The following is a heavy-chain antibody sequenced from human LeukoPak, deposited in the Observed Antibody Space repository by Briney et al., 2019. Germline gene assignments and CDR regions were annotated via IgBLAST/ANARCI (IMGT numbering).Heavy chain of an antibody. CDR2: INHSGST. Sequence: SETLSLTCAVYGGSFSGYYWSWIRQPPGKGLEWIGEINHSGSTNYNPSLKSRVTISVDTSKNQFSLKLSSVTAADTAVYYCAKDSVGTLDYWGQGTLVTVSS. CDR3: AKDSVGTLDY. CDR1: GGSFSGYY. V-gene: IGHV4-34*01. J-gene: IGHJ4*02. D-gene: IGHD4-23*01.